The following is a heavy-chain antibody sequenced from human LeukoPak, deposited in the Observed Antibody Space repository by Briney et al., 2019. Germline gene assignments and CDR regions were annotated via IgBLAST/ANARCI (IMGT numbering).Heavy chain of an antibody. CDR2: ISWNSGTI. Sequence: GGSLRLSCAGSGFIFNNYAMHWVRQPPGKGLEWVSGISWNSGTIDYADSVRGRFTISRDNAKNSLYLQMDSLRVEDAAFYYCAKDNRRHYTSGPNPDSLHWGQGALVTVSS. D-gene: IGHD6-19*01. V-gene: IGHV3-9*01. CDR1: GFIFNNYA. J-gene: IGHJ4*02. CDR3: AKDNRRHYTSGPNPDSLH.